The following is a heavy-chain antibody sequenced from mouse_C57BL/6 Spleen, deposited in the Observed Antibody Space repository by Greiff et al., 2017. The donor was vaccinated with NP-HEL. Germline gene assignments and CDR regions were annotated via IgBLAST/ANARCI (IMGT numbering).Heavy chain of an antibody. CDR2: INPSTGGT. V-gene: IGHV1-42*01. CDR1: GYSFTGYY. D-gene: IGHD1-1*01. Sequence: EVKLQESGPELVKPGASVKISCKASGYSFTGYYMNWVKQSPEKSLEWIGEINPSTGGTTYNQKFKAKATLTVDKSSSTAYMQLKSLTSEDSAVYYCARVTTVVAPYYFDYWGQGTTRTVSS. J-gene: IGHJ2*01. CDR3: ARVTTVVAPYYFDY.